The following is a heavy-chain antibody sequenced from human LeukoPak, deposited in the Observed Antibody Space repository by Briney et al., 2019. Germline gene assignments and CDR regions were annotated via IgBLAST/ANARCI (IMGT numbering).Heavy chain of an antibody. D-gene: IGHD4-17*01. CDR2: IIPNSGGT. CDR1: GYTFTGSY. V-gene: IGHV1-2*02. Sequence: GASVKVSCKASGYTFTGSYMYWVRQAPGQGLEWMGWIIPNSGGTNYAQKFQGRVTLTRDTSISTAYMDLSRLRSDDTAVYYCAILVTTTVTTWAFDYWGQGTLVTVSS. J-gene: IGHJ4*02. CDR3: AILVTTTVTTWAFDY.